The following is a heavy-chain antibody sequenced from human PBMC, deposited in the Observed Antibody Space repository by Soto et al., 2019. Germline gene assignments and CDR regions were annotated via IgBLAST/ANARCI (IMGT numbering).Heavy chain of an antibody. CDR2: INHSGST. D-gene: IGHD3-10*01. V-gene: IGHV4-34*01. CDR1: GGSFSGYY. Sequence: ASETLSLTCAVYGGSFSGYYWSWIRQPPGKGLEWIGEINHSGSTNYNPSLKSRVTISVDTSKNQFSLKLSSVTAADTAVYYCARGRRGVLLWFGELNWFDPWGQGTLVTVSS. J-gene: IGHJ5*02. CDR3: ARGRRGVLLWFGELNWFDP.